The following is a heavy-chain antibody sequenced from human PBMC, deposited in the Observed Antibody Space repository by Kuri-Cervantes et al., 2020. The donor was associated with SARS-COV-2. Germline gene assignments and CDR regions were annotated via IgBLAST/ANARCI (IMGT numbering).Heavy chain of an antibody. D-gene: IGHD3-9*01. CDR3: AKSRLTTYFGPAEYFQH. Sequence: ASVKVSCKASGYTFTGYYMHWVRQAPGQGLEWMGWINPNSGGTNYAQKFQGRVTMTRDTSISTAYMELSRLRSDDTAVYYCAKSRLTTYFGPAEYFQHWGQGTLVTVSS. CDR1: GYTFTGYY. V-gene: IGHV1-2*02. CDR2: INPNSGGT. J-gene: IGHJ1*01.